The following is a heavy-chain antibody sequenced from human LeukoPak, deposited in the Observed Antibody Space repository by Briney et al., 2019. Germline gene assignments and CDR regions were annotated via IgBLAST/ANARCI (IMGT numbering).Heavy chain of an antibody. J-gene: IGHJ1*01. CDR2: IYYSGST. CDR3: ARDELVGATRSSAEYFQH. V-gene: IGHV4-39*07. D-gene: IGHD1-26*01. Sequence: SETLSLTCTVSGGSISSSSYYWGWIRQPPGKGLEWIGSIYYSGSTYYNPPLKSRVTISVDTSKNQFSLKLSSVTAADTAVYYCARDELVGATRSSAEYFQHWGQGTLVTVSS. CDR1: GGSISSSSYY.